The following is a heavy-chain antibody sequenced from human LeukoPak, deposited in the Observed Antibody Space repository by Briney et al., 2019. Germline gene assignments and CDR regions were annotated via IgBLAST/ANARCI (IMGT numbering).Heavy chain of an antibody. D-gene: IGHD2-15*01. Sequence: GGSLRLSCAASGFTFSSYAMSWVRQAPGKGLEWVGAISGGGGSIYYAVSVKGRFTASRDNSKNTLYLQMNSLRVEDTAVYYCAKDLWSGGSCCDAFDIWGQGTMVTVSS. J-gene: IGHJ3*02. CDR2: ISGGGGSI. CDR1: GFTFSSYA. V-gene: IGHV3-23*01. CDR3: AKDLWSGGSCCDAFDI.